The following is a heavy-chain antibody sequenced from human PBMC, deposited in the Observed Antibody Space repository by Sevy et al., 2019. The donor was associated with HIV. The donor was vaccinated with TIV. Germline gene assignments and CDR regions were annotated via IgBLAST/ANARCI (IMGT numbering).Heavy chain of an antibody. Sequence: GGSLRLSCAASGFTFSNYAMTWVRQAPGKGLEWDSATSGTGGSTYYADSVKSRFTISRDNSKNTQYLQMNSLRVEDTAIYYCAKGGDLPSAGDSLYLFDYWGQGTLVTVSS. CDR1: GFTFSNYA. J-gene: IGHJ4*02. D-gene: IGHD3-16*01. CDR2: TSGTGGST. V-gene: IGHV3-23*01. CDR3: AKGGDLPSAGDSLYLFDY.